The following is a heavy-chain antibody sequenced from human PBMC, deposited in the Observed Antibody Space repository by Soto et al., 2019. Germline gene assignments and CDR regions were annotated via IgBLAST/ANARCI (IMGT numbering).Heavy chain of an antibody. CDR2: IYYSGST. V-gene: IGHV4-59*01. J-gene: IGHJ4*02. CDR1: GGSISSYY. Sequence: SETLSLTCTVSGGSISSYYWSWIRQPPGKGLEWIGYIYYSGSTNYNPSLKSRVTISVDTSKNQFSLNLSSVTAADTAFYFCEILDYSTSSLGYFVHLCPAILVTLS. CDR3: EILDYSTSSLGYFVH. D-gene: IGHD4-4*01.